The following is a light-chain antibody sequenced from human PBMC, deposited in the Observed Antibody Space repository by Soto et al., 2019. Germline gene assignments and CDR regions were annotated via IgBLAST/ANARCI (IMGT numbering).Light chain of an antibody. CDR2: DAS. Sequence: EIVLTQSPATLSLSPGERATLSCRASQSFSNNYLAWYQQKPGQAPRLLIYDASSRATGIPARFSGSGSGTDFTLTISRLEPEDFAVYYCQQYGSLSWAFGQGTKVDIK. V-gene: IGKV3-20*01. CDR1: QSFSNNY. J-gene: IGKJ1*01. CDR3: QQYGSLSWA.